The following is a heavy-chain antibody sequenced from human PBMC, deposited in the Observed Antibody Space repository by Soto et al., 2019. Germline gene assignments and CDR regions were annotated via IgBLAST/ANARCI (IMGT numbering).Heavy chain of an antibody. D-gene: IGHD3-10*01. Sequence: QVQLVQSGAEVKKPGSSVKVSCKASGGTFSNYAINWLRQAPGQGLEWMGGFIPIFDAANYAQNFRGRVTITADESTSTAYMELSGLRSEDTAMYYCARKAESYGFDIWGQGTLVTVS. CDR2: FIPIFDAA. CDR3: ARKAESYGFDI. J-gene: IGHJ3*02. CDR1: GGTFSNYA. V-gene: IGHV1-69*01.